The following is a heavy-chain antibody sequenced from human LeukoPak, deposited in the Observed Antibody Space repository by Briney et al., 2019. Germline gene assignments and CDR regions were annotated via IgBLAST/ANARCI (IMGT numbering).Heavy chain of an antibody. CDR1: GYTFTSYG. CDR3: ARVNWVSGWHPGLWCYFDY. J-gene: IGHJ4*02. D-gene: IGHD6-19*01. Sequence: ASVKVSCKASGYTFTSYGISWVRQAPGQGLEWMGWISAYNGNTNYAQKLQGRVTMTTDTSTSTAYMELRSLRAEDTAVYYCARVNWVSGWHPGLWCYFDYWGQGTLVTVSS. CDR2: ISAYNGNT. V-gene: IGHV1-18*01.